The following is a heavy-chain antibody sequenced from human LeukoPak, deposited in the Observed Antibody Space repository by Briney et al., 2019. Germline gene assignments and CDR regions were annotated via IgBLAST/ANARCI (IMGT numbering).Heavy chain of an antibody. CDR3: AKCTDRSTGWFWWYFDN. D-gene: IGHD6-19*01. V-gene: IGHV3-30*02. Sequence: GGSLRLSCAASALTFNSCGMHWVRQAPDKGLEWVAFIQYDGSDRYYADSVKGRFTISRDNSKNTLYLQMNSLRAEDTAVYYCAKCTDRSTGWFWWYFDNWGQGTLVSVSS. CDR1: ALTFNSCG. CDR2: IQYDGSDR. J-gene: IGHJ4*02.